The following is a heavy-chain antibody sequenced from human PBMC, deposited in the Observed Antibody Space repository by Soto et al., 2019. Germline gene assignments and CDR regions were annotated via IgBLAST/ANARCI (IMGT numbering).Heavy chain of an antibody. D-gene: IGHD1-26*01. CDR1: GFTFSSYG. Sequence: GGSLRLSCAASGFTFSSYGMHWVRQAPGKGLEWVAVIWYDGSNKYYADSVKGRFTISRDNSKNTLYLQMNSLRAEDTAVYYCAREWIEIVGARRGIYYYYGMDVWGQGTTVTVSS. J-gene: IGHJ6*02. CDR2: IWYDGSNK. CDR3: AREWIEIVGARRGIYYYYGMDV. V-gene: IGHV3-33*01.